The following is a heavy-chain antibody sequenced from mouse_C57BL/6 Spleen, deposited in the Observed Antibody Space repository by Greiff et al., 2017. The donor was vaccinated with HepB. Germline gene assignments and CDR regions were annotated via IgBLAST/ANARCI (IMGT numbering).Heavy chain of an antibody. CDR2: INPNNGGT. D-gene: IGHD2-3*01. J-gene: IGHJ2*01. V-gene: IGHV1-26*01. CDR1: GYTFTDYY. Sequence: VQLQQSGPELVKPGASVKISCKASGYTFTDYYMNWVTQSHGKSLEWIGDINPNNGGTSYNQKFKGKATLTVDKSSSTAYMELRSLTSEDSAVYYCARSGVYDGYYGDFDYWGQGTTLTVSS. CDR3: ARSGVYDGYYGDFDY.